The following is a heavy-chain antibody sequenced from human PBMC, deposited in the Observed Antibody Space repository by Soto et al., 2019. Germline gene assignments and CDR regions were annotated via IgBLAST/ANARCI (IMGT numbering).Heavy chain of an antibody. D-gene: IGHD3-3*01. J-gene: IGHJ3*02. CDR3: PKVQDDFWSGWPAGVAAFDI. CDR1: GFTFSSYW. Sequence: EVQLVESGGGLVQPGGSLRLSCAASGFTFSSYWMSWVRQAPGKGLEWVANIKQDGSEKYYVDSVKGRFTISRDNSKNTLYLQMNSLRAEDTAVYYCPKVQDDFWSGWPAGVAAFDIWGQGTMVTVSS. CDR2: IKQDGSEK. V-gene: IGHV3-7*03.